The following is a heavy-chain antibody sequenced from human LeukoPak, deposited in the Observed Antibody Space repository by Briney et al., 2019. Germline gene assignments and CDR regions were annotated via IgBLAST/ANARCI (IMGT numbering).Heavy chain of an antibody. CDR1: GFTFSDYY. J-gene: IGHJ4*02. CDR2: ISGSGGST. V-gene: IGHV3-23*01. Sequence: PGGSLRLSCAASGFTFSDYYMSWIRQAPGKGLEWVSAISGSGGSTYYADSVKGRFTISRDNSKNTLYLQMNSLRAEDTAVYYCAKDTIVGATYYFDYWGQGTLVTVSS. CDR3: AKDTIVGATYYFDY. D-gene: IGHD1-26*01.